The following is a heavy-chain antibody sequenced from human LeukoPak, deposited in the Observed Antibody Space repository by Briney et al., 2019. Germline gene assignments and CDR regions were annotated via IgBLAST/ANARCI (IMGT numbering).Heavy chain of an antibody. D-gene: IGHD3-22*01. CDR1: GYTFTGYY. CDR2: INPNSGGT. V-gene: IGHV1-2*02. J-gene: IGHJ3*02. CDR3: ARDRQYYYDSSGYYNAFDI. Sequence: ASVKVSCKASGYTFTGYYMHWVRQAPGQGLEWMGWINPNSGGTNYAQKFQGRVTMTRVTSTSTAYMELSRLRSDDTAVYYCARDRQYYYDSSGYYNAFDIWGQGTMVTVSS.